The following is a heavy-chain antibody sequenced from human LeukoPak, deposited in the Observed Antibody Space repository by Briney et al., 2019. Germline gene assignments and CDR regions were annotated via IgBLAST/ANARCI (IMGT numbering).Heavy chain of an antibody. CDR3: ASVYSIPVAGSDAFDI. CDR2: ISAYNGNN. D-gene: IGHD6-19*01. CDR1: GYTFTSYA. J-gene: IGHJ3*02. V-gene: IGHV1-18*01. Sequence: ASGKLSCKSAGYTFTSYAISWGPQAPGQGREWMGWISAYNGNNNYARKLHGTVNMTTDTPKSKAYMELRSLRSEDTGVYYWASVYSIPVAGSDAFDIWGQGTMVTVSS.